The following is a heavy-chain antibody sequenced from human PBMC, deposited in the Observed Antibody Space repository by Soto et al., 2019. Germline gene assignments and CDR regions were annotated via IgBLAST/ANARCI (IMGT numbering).Heavy chain of an antibody. CDR3: ARDGYSSGWNPPRYYYYGMDV. V-gene: IGHV3-33*01. CDR2: IWYDGSNK. D-gene: IGHD6-19*01. Sequence: GGSLRLSCAASGFTFSSYGMHWVRQAPGKGLEWVAVIWYDGSNKYYADSVKGRFTISRDNSKNTLYLQMNSLRAEDTAVYYCARDGYSSGWNPPRYYYYGMDVWGQGTTVTVSS. CDR1: GFTFSSYG. J-gene: IGHJ6*02.